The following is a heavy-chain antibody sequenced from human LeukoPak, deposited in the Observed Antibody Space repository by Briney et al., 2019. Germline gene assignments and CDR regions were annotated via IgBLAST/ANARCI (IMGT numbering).Heavy chain of an antibody. CDR2: IIPIFGTA. CDR3: ASPYSSGWPGILYGVDV. CDR1: GGTFSSYA. D-gene: IGHD6-19*01. Sequence: GASVKVSCKASGGTFSSYAISWVRQAPGQGLEWMGGIIPIFGTANYAQKFQGRVTITADESTSTAYMELSSLRSEDTAVYYCASPYSSGWPGILYGVDVWGQGTTVTVSS. J-gene: IGHJ6*02. V-gene: IGHV1-69*13.